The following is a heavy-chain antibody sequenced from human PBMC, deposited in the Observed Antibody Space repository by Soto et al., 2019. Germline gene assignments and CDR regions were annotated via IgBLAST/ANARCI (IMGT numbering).Heavy chain of an antibody. D-gene: IGHD3-3*01. V-gene: IGHV1-3*01. CDR2: INAGNGNT. CDR3: ARDSLEWLFAQTYYYYGMDV. J-gene: IGHJ6*02. Sequence: ASVKVSCKASGYTFTSYAMHWVRQAPGQRLEWMGWINAGNGNTKYSQKFQGRVTITMDTSASTAYMELSSLRSEDTAVYYCARDSLEWLFAQTYYYYGMDVWGQGTTVTVSS. CDR1: GYTFTSYA.